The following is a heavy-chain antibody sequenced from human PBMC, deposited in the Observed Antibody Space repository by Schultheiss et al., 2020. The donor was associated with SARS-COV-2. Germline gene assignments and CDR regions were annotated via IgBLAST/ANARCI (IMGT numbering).Heavy chain of an antibody. D-gene: IGHD7-27*01. CDR2: ISYDGSNK. Sequence: GGSLRLSCAASGFTFSSYAMHWVRQAPGKGLEWVAVISYDGSNKYYADSVKGRFTISRDNSKNTLYLQMNSLRGEDTAVYYCARDSVIVTGEGHFEYWGQGTLVTVSS. V-gene: IGHV3-30*01. J-gene: IGHJ4*02. CDR3: ARDSVIVTGEGHFEY. CDR1: GFTFSSYA.